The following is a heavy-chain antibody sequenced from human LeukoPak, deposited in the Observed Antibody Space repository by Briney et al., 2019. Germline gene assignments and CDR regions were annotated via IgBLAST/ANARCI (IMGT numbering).Heavy chain of an antibody. CDR2: INPNSGDT. CDR1: GYTFTGYY. D-gene: IGHD6-19*01. CDR3: ARASGWYFAGNY. J-gene: IGHJ4*02. Sequence: ASVKVSCKASGYTFTGYYIHWVRQAPGQGLEWLGWINPNSGDTNYARNFQGRVTVTRDTSISTAYMELSRLRSDDTAVYYCARASGWYFAGNYWGQGTLVTVSS. V-gene: IGHV1-2*02.